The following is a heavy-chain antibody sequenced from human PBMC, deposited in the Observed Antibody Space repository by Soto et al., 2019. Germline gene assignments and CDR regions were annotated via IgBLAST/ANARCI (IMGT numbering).Heavy chain of an antibody. CDR2: INHSGST. CDR1: GGSFSGYY. V-gene: IGHV4-34*01. J-gene: IGHJ4*02. D-gene: IGHD1-1*01. CDR3: ARVGGSWNDDRDEY. Sequence: SETLSLTCAVYGGSFSGYYWSWIRQPPGKGLEWIGEINHSGSTNYNPSLKSRVTISVDTSKNQFSLKLSSVTAADTAVYYCARVGGSWNDDRDEYWGQGTLVTVSS.